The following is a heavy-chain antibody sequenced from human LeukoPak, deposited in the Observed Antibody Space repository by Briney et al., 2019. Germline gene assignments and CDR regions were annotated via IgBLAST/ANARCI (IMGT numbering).Heavy chain of an antibody. Sequence: GGSLRLSCAASGFTFDNYGMSWVRQAPGKGLELVSGINWNGGSTGYADSVKGRFTISRDNAKNSLYLQMNSLRAEDTALYYCARIDTYYYDSSGYYSAFDIWGQGTIVTVSS. J-gene: IGHJ3*02. V-gene: IGHV3-20*04. CDR1: GFTFDNYG. CDR3: ARIDTYYYDSSGYYSAFDI. CDR2: INWNGGST. D-gene: IGHD3-22*01.